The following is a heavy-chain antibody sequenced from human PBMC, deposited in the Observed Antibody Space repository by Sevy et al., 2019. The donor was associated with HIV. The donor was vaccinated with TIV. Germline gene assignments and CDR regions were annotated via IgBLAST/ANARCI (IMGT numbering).Heavy chain of an antibody. CDR1: GDSVSSESAA. Sequence: KQSQTLSLTCAISGDSVSSESAAWNWIRQSPSRGLEWLGRTYYRSKWYIEYAVSVKSRLTINPDKSKNPFFLQLNSVTSEDTGKDFCARGNPEIDLWGQGTMVTVSS. V-gene: IGHV6-1*01. CDR2: TYYRSKWYI. J-gene: IGHJ4*02. CDR3: ARGNPEIDL.